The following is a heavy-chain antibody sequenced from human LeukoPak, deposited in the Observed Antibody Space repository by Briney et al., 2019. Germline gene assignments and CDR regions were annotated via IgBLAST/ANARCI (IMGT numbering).Heavy chain of an antibody. Sequence: SETLSLTCTVSGDSISNSFWWSWVRQPPGKGLDWIGEISHTGSTKYNPSLKNRVTISRDSSKNQFSLKLNSVTAADTATYYCTRSAGWWSLDYWGQGALVTVSS. CDR3: TRSAGWWSLDY. D-gene: IGHD2-8*02. J-gene: IGHJ4*02. CDR1: GDSISNSFW. CDR2: ISHTGST. V-gene: IGHV4-4*02.